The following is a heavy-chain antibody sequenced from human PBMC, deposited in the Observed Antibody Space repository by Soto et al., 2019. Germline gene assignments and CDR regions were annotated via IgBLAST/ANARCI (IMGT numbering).Heavy chain of an antibody. CDR2: IIPIFGNT. V-gene: IGHV1-69*05. Sequence: ASVKVSCKASGGTLSSYAISWVRQAPGQGLEWMGGIIPIFGNTKYSQKFQGRVTITRDTSASTAYMELSSLRSEDSALYHCARGGIYFFVSDMDVWGQGTTVTVSS. CDR1: GGTLSSYA. D-gene: IGHD1-26*01. CDR3: ARGGIYFFVSDMDV. J-gene: IGHJ6*02.